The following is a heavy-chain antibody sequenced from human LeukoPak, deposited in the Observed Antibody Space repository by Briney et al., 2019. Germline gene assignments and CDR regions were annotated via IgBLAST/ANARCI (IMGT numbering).Heavy chain of an antibody. V-gene: IGHV3-48*04. CDR1: GFTFSSYA. CDR3: ARVRRPAVVLDALDS. Sequence: GGSLRLSCAASGFTFSSYAMSWVRQAPGKGLEWISYISDSGDTFYYVESVKGRFTISRDNAKNSLYLQMSSLRAEDTAVYYCARVRRPAVVLDALDSWGQGTMVTVSS. D-gene: IGHD2-2*01. CDR2: ISDSGDTF. J-gene: IGHJ3*02.